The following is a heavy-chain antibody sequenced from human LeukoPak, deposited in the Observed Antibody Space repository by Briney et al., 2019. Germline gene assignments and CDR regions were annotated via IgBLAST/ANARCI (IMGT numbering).Heavy chain of an antibody. CDR1: GYTFTSYG. J-gene: IGHJ4*02. V-gene: IGHV1-18*01. CDR3: ARVRYRLAETYIDY. CDR2: ISAYNGST. Sequence: ASVKVSCKASGYTFTSYGISWVRQAPGQGLEWMGWISAYNGSTNYARKLQGRVTMTTDTSTSTAYMELRSLRSDDTAVYYCARVRYRLAETYIDYWGQGTLVTVSS. D-gene: IGHD3-16*01.